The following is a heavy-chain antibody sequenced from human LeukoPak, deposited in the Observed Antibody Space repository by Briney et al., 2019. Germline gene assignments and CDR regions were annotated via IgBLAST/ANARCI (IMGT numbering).Heavy chain of an antibody. CDR2: IYYSGST. Sequence: SETLSLTCIVSCGSINSYYWRWIRQPPGEGLEWIGYIYYSGSTNYNPSLKSRVTISVDTSKNQFSLKLNSVTAADTAVYYCARLGSYFDYWGQGTLVTVSS. V-gene: IGHV4-59*01. CDR1: CGSINSYY. D-gene: IGHD1-26*01. J-gene: IGHJ4*02. CDR3: ARLGSYFDY.